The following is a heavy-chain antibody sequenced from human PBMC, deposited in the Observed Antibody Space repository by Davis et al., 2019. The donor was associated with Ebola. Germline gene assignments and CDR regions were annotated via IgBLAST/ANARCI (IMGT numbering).Heavy chain of an antibody. CDR3: ARAHRITIFGVVTGP. CDR1: GGSISSYY. D-gene: IGHD3-3*01. J-gene: IGHJ5*02. V-gene: IGHV4-59*08. Sequence: SETLSLTCTVSGGSISSYYWSWIRQPPGKGLEWIGYIYYSGSTNYNPSLKSRVTISVDTSKNQFSLKLSSVTAADTAVYYCARAHRITIFGVVTGPWGQGTLVTVSS. CDR2: IYYSGST.